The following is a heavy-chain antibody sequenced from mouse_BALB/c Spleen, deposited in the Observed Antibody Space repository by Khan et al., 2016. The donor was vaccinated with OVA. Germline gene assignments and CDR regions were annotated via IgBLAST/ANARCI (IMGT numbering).Heavy chain of an antibody. D-gene: IGHD2-10*01. Sequence: VQLQQPGAELVKPGASVKLSCKASGYTFTNYWVHWVKQRPGQGLEWIGEIYPGDGRSTYNEKFKTTATLTVARSSSQAYMQLSSLTSEDSSVYYCARNAYFGNYFDYWGQGTTLTVSS. CDR3: ARNAYFGNYFDY. CDR1: GYTFTNYW. V-gene: IGHV1S81*02. J-gene: IGHJ2*01. CDR2: IYPGDGRS.